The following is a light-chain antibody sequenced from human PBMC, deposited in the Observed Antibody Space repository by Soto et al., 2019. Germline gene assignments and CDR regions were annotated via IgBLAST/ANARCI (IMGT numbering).Light chain of an antibody. CDR3: QEYNSAPRVT. CDR1: QGISNY. CDR2: VAS. V-gene: IGKV1-27*01. Sequence: DIQMTQSPSSLSASVGDRVTITCRASQGISNYLAWYQQKPGKVPKLLIYVASTLQSGVPSRFSGSGSGTDFTLTIISLQPEDVATYYCQEYNSAPRVTFGPGTKVEIK. J-gene: IGKJ3*01.